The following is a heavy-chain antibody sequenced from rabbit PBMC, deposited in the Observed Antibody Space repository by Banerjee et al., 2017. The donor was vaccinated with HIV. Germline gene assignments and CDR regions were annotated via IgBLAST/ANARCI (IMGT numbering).Heavy chain of an antibody. CDR3: ARGYYTYGYAGYAYAPNYFNL. J-gene: IGHJ4*01. D-gene: IGHD6-1*01. CDR2: IYAGSSGST. V-gene: IGHV1S40*01. Sequence: QSLEESGGDLVKPGASLTLTCTASGFSFSSSYYMCWVRQAPGKGLEWIACIYAGSSGSTYYASWAKGRFTISKTSSTTVTLQMTSLTAADTATYFCARGYYTYGYAGYAYAPNYFNLWGPGTLVTVS. CDR1: GFSFSSSYY.